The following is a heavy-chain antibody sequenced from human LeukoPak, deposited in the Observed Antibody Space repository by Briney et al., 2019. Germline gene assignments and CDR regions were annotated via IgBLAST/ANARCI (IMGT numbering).Heavy chain of an antibody. CDR2: IYYSGST. Sequence: PSETLSLTCTVSGGSISSYYWNWIRQPPGKGLEWIGYIYYSGSTNYNPSLKSRVTISVDTSKNQFSLKLNSVTAADTAVYYCARESLPTPLRYYYMDVWGKGTTVTISS. D-gene: IGHD5/OR15-5a*01. V-gene: IGHV4-59*01. CDR1: GGSISSYY. CDR3: ARESLPTPLRYYYMDV. J-gene: IGHJ6*03.